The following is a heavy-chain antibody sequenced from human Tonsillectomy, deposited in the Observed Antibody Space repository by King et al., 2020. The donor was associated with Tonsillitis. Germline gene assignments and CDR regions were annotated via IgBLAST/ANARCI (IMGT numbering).Heavy chain of an antibody. D-gene: IGHD6-19*01. J-gene: IGHJ4*02. V-gene: IGHV4-39*07. CDR2: ICYSGST. CDR3: ASRYSSGWPGRFDY. Sequence: QLQESGPGLVKPSETLSLTCTVSGGSISSSSYYWGWIRQPPGKGLEWIGSICYSGSTYYNPSLKSRVTISVDTSKNQFSLKLSSVTAADTAVYYCASRYSSGWPGRFDYWGQGTLVTVSS. CDR1: GGSISSSSYY.